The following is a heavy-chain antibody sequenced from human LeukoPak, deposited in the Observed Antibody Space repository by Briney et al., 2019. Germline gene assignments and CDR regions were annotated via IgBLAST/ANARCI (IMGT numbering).Heavy chain of an antibody. V-gene: IGHV1-18*01. J-gene: IGHJ4*02. D-gene: IGHD6-13*01. CDR3: ARYSVLSSSCVY. CDR2: ISAYNGNT. Sequence: ASVKVSYKAFGYTFTSYGISWGRQAPGQGLEWIGWISAYNGNTNYVQNFQGRVTMNADASTTTAYMELRSLRDDDTAVYYCARYSVLSSSCVYWGQATLLTVS. CDR1: GYTFTSYG.